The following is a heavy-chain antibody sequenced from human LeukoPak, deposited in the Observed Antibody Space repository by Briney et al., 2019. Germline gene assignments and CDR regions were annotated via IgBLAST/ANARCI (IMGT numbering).Heavy chain of an antibody. CDR3: ARPLGYCSSNSCPQSWFDP. CDR1: GGSFSGYY. J-gene: IGHJ5*02. D-gene: IGHD2-2*01. CDR2: INHSGRT. V-gene: IGHV4-34*01. Sequence: SETLSLTCVAYGGSFSGYYWTWIRQPPGKGLEWIGEINHSGRTNYNPSLKSRVTISVDTSKNQFSLKLSSVTAADTAVYYCARPLGYCSSNSCPQSWFDPWGQGTLVTVSS.